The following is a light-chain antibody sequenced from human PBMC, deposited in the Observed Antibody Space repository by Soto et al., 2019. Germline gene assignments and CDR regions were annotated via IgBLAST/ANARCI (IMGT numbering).Light chain of an antibody. Sequence: QAVVTQPASVSGSPGQSITISCTGTSSDVGGYNYVSWYQQHPGKAPKLMIYEVSNRPSGVSNRFSGSKSGNTASLTISGLQAGDEADYYCSSYTSSSTYVFGTGTKVTVL. CDR2: EVS. V-gene: IGLV2-14*01. CDR3: SSYTSSSTYV. CDR1: SSDVGGYNY. J-gene: IGLJ1*01.